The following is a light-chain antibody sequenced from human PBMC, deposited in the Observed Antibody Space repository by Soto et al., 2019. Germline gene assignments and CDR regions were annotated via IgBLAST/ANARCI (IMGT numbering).Light chain of an antibody. CDR3: QQHDTWPPT. CDR1: HGIANF. J-gene: IGKJ4*01. Sequence: VLTQSPATLSLSPGDRATLSCRASHGIANFLAWYQQRPGQPPRLLIYESYHRAAGIPDRFTGSGSGTDFTLTISSLQPEDFAVYFCQQHDTWPPTVGGGTKVELK. V-gene: IGKV3-11*01. CDR2: ESY.